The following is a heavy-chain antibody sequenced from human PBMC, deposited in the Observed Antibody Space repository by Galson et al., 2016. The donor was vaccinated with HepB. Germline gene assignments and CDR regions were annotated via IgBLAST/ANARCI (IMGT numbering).Heavy chain of an antibody. J-gene: IGHJ6*02. CDR3: ARQGDFWSGYYVVYYYGMDV. Sequence: WIRQSPGKGLEWIGSIYYNGYTHYNPSLKSRVTISIDTSKNHFSLKLRSVTAADTAVYYCARQGDFWSGYYVVYYYGMDVWGQGTTVIVSS. V-gene: IGHV4-39*01. D-gene: IGHD3-3*01. CDR2: IYYNGYT.